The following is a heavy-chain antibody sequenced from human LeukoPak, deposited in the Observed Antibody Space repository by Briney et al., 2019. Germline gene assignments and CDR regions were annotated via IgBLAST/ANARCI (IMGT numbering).Heavy chain of an antibody. D-gene: IGHD2-2*01. Sequence: ASVKVSCKASGYTFNSYGISWVRQAPGQGLEWMGWISIYNGDTKYAQKLQGRVTMTIDTSTSTVYMEVRSLRSDDTAVYYCARDSVACISNSCYLPDYWGQGTLVTVSS. CDR3: ARDSVACISNSCYLPDY. J-gene: IGHJ4*02. CDR1: GYTFNSYG. CDR2: ISIYNGDT. V-gene: IGHV1-18*01.